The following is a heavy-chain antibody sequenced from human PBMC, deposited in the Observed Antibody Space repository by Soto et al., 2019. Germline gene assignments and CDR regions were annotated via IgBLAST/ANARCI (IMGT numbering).Heavy chain of an antibody. CDR3: AKFYYDILTGYYQLPLFDP. J-gene: IGHJ5*02. V-gene: IGHV3-23*01. CDR1: GFTFSSYA. D-gene: IGHD3-9*01. CDR2: ISGSGGST. Sequence: EVQLLESGGGLVQPGGSLRLSCAASGFTFSSYAMSWVRQAPGKGLEWVSAISGSGGSTYYADSVKGRFTISRDNSKNPPYLQMNRLRAEDTAVYYCAKFYYDILTGYYQLPLFDPWGQGTLVTVSS.